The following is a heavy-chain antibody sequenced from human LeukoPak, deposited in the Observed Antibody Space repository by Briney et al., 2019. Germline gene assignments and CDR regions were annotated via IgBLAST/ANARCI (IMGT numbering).Heavy chain of an antibody. J-gene: IGHJ6*02. CDR3: ARDLDPLYYYGSGRRFYYYYGMDV. D-gene: IGHD3-10*01. CDR2: ISYDGSNK. Sequence: GGSLRLSGAASGFTFSSYAMHWVRQAPGKGLEWVAVISYDGSNKYYADSVKGRFTISRDNSKNTLYLQMNSLRAEDTAVYYCARDLDPLYYYGSGRRFYYYYGMDVWGQGTTVTVSS. V-gene: IGHV3-30*04. CDR1: GFTFSSYA.